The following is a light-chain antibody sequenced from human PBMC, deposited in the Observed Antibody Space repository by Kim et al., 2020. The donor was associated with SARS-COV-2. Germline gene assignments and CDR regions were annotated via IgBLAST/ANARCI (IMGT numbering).Light chain of an antibody. CDR1: QSVDGD. Sequence: PGDRVTLPCRASQSVDGDVAWYQQKPGQPPRLLIYDASTRATGVADRFRGSGSGTEFTLTISSLQSEDLAVYYCQHYHKWPPWTFGRGTKVDIK. J-gene: IGKJ1*01. CDR2: DAS. V-gene: IGKV3-15*01. CDR3: QHYHKWPPWT.